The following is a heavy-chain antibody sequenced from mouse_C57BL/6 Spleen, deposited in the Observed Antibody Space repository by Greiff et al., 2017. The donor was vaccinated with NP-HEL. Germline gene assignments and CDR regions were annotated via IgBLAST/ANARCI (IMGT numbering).Heavy chain of an antibody. J-gene: IGHJ4*01. D-gene: IGHD2-3*01. CDR3: ADGEGYSMDY. CDR1: GYTFTSYW. V-gene: IGHV1-69*01. Sequence: QVQLQQPGAELVMPGASVKLSCKASGYTFTSYWMHWVKQRPGQGLEWIGELDPYDSYTNYNQQFKGKSTLTVDKSSSTAYMQLSSLTSEDSAVDWGADGEGYSMDYWGQGTSVTVSS. CDR2: LDPYDSYT.